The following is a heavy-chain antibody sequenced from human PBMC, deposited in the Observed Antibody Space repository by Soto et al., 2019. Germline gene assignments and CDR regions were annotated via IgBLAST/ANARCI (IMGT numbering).Heavy chain of an antibody. CDR3: AKVLSKNYYYPFDF. D-gene: IGHD3-10*01. CDR2: ISGGSSVT. Sequence: GGSLRLSCTASGFTFSDYAMAWVRQAPGKWLEWVSTISGGSSVTYYGDSVKGRFTISRDNAKKTLFLQLNRLSAEDTATYYCAKVLSKNYYYPFDFXGQGTKVTVS. V-gene: IGHV3-23*01. CDR1: GFTFSDYA. J-gene: IGHJ4*02.